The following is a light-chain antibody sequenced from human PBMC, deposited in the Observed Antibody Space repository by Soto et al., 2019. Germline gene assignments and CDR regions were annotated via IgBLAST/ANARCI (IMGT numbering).Light chain of an antibody. CDR3: LQSGVWPLLT. V-gene: IGKV3-11*01. CDR1: ESVSSS. Sequence: EIVLTQSPATLSLSPGEGATLSCRASESVSSSLAWYQQKPGQAPRLLIYDASNRATGIPTRFSGRGSGTDFTLTISSLEPEDFAVYYCLQSGVWPLLTFGGGTKVEIK. CDR2: DAS. J-gene: IGKJ4*01.